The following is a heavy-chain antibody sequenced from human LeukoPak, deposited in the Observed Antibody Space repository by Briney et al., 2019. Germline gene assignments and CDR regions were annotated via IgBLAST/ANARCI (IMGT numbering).Heavy chain of an antibody. CDR2: INGDGSTT. V-gene: IGHV3-74*01. CDR3: ATGNYYDSRGYYTFGY. CDR1: GFTFSKYR. J-gene: IGHJ1*01. D-gene: IGHD3-22*01. Sequence: PGGSLRLSCAASGFTFSKYRMHWVRQVPGKGLVWVSLINGDGSTTNYADFVKGRFTISRDNAKNTLSLQVNSLRAEDTAVYYCATGNYYDSRGYYTFGYWGQGTLVTVSS.